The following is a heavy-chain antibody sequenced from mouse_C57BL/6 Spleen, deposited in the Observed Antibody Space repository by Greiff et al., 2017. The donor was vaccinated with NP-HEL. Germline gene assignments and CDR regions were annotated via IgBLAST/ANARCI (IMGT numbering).Heavy chain of an antibody. CDR2: INPSTGGT. CDR3: ARWDYYGSSYDYFDY. D-gene: IGHD1-1*01. CDR1: GYSFTGYY. Sequence: VQLQQSGPELVKPGASVKISCKASGYSFTGYYMNWVKQSPEKSLEWIGEINPSTGGTTYNQKFKAKATLTVDKSSSTAYMQLKSLTSEDSAVYYCARWDYYGSSYDYFDYWGQGTTLTVSS. V-gene: IGHV1-42*01. J-gene: IGHJ2*01.